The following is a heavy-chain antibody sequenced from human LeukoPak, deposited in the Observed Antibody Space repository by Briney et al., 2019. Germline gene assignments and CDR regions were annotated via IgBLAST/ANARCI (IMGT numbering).Heavy chain of an antibody. D-gene: IGHD3-22*01. J-gene: IGHJ4*02. Sequence: GGSLRLSCTASGFTFGDYAMSWVRQAPGKGLEWVGFIRSKAYGGTTEYAASVKGRFTISRDDSKSIAYLQMNSLKTEDTAVYYCTRAGGYYYDSNRLDYWGQGTLVTVSS. CDR3: TRAGGYYYDSNRLDY. CDR1: GFTFGDYA. CDR2: IRSKAYGGTT. V-gene: IGHV3-49*04.